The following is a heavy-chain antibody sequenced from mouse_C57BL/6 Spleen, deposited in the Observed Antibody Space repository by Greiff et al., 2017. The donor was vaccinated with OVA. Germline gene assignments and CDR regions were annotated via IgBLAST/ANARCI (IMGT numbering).Heavy chain of an antibody. V-gene: IGHV14-4*01. D-gene: IGHD2-2*01. J-gene: IGHJ4*01. Sequence: VQLQQSGAELVRPGASVKLSCTASGFNIKDDYMHWVKQRPEQGLEWIGWIDPENGDTEYASKFQGKATITADTSSNTAYLQLSSLTSEDTAVYYCTTFGYPLMDYWGQGTSVTVSS. CDR3: TTFGYPLMDY. CDR1: GFNIKDDY. CDR2: IDPENGDT.